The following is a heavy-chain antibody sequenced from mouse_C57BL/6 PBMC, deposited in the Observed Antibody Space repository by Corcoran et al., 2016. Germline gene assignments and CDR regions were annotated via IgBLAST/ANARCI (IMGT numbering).Heavy chain of an antibody. CDR1: GYSITSGYY. J-gene: IGHJ4*01. Sequence: DVQLQESGPGLVKPSQSLSLTCSVTGYSITSGYYWNWIRQFPGNKLEWMGYISYDGSNNYNPSLKNRISITRDTSKNQFFLKLNSVTTEDTATYYCAQTPLLRQYYYAMDYWGQGTSVTVSS. D-gene: IGHD1-2*01. V-gene: IGHV3-6*01. CDR2: ISYDGSN. CDR3: AQTPLLRQYYYAMDY.